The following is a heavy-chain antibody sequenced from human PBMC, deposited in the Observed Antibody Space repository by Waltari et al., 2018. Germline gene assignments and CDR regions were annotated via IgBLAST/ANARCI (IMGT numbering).Heavy chain of an antibody. CDR1: GFPFSNYG. Sequence: EVQLLESGGGLVQPGGSLRLPCAASGFPFSNYGMSWVRQALGKGLEWISAVSASGASTYYADSMKGHFTISRDNSKNTVYLQMNSLRAEDTAVYYCARRADHAALDIWGQGTMLTVSS. V-gene: IGHV3-23*01. CDR3: ARRADHAALDI. CDR2: VSASGAST. J-gene: IGHJ3*02.